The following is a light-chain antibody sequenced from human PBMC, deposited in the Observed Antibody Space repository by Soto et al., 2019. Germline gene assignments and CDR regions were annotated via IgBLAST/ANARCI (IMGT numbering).Light chain of an antibody. CDR2: GAS. Sequence: EIVLTQSPGTLSLSPGERATLSCRASQSVSSGYLAWYQQQPGQAPRLLIYGASSRATGIPDRLSGSGAGRNDTITTSSLVPEDYAAYYYQQYYGSSARTFGGGTKVEIK. CDR1: QSVSSGY. J-gene: IGKJ4*02. CDR3: QQYYGSSART. V-gene: IGKV3-20*01.